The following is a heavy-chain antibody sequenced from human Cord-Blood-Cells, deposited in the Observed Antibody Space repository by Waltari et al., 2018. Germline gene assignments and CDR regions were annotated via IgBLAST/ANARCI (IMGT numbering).Heavy chain of an antibody. CDR3: ARIPTGSYYGSGSYYFDY. V-gene: IGHV3-53*04. D-gene: IGHD3-10*01. CDR2: IYSGGST. Sequence: EVQLVESGGGLVQPGGSLRLSCEASGFTVSSTYMSWVRQAPGKGLEWVSVIYSGGSTYYADSVKGRFTISRHNSKNTLYLQMNSLRAEDTAVYYCARIPTGSYYGSGSYYFDYWGQGTLVTVSS. CDR1: GFTVSSTY. J-gene: IGHJ4*02.